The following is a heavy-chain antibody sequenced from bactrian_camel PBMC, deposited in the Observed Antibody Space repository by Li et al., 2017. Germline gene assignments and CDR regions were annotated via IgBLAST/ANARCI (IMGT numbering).Heavy chain of an antibody. D-gene: IGHD5*01. J-gene: IGHJ4*01. CDR2: IDSDGST. Sequence: HVQLVESGGGSVQAGGSLRLSCSVSGDTIDNCEMGWFRQVPGKEREGVAGIDSDGSTRYADSVKGRLSISKDNAENTLYLQMNSLKPEDTATYYCAADPPSFGICDNRIDRFVHHGQGTQVTVS. V-gene: IGHV3S55*01. CDR1: GDTIDNCE.